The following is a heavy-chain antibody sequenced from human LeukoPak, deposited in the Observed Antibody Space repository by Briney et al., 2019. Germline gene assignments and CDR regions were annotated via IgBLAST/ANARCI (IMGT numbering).Heavy chain of an antibody. J-gene: IGHJ6*03. CDR2: ISAYNGNT. D-gene: IGHD3-3*01. V-gene: IGHV1-18*01. Sequence: ASVKVSCKASGYTFTSYGISWVRQAPGQGLEWMGWISAYNGNTNYAQKLQGRVTMTTDTSTSTAYMELRSLRSDDTAVYYCARAGMYYDFWSGYLAYYYYYYMDVWGKGTTVTVSS. CDR3: ARAGMYYDFWSGYLAYYYYYYMDV. CDR1: GYTFTSYG.